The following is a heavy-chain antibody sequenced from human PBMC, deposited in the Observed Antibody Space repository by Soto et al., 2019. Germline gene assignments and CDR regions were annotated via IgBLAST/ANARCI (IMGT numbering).Heavy chain of an antibody. D-gene: IGHD2-2*01. CDR3: ATIGDCSSTSCYGFIAGMDV. Sequence: ASVKVSCKAPGDTFTSYYMHWVRQAPGHGLEWMGVINPNGGSTRFAQKFQGRVTMTSDTSTSTAYMELSSLRSEDTAVYYCATIGDCSSTSCYGFIAGMDVWGQGTTVTVSS. V-gene: IGHV1-46*01. J-gene: IGHJ6*02. CDR1: GDTFTSYY. CDR2: INPNGGST.